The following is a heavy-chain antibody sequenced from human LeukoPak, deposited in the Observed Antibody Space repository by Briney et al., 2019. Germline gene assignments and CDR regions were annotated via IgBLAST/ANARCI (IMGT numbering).Heavy chain of an antibody. Sequence: PGGSLRLSCAASGFTFSSYGMHWVRQAPGKGLEWVAVISYDGSNKYYADSVKGRFTISRDNSKNTLYLQMNSLRAEDTAVYYCAKDDGNLTPFDYWGQGTLVTVS. J-gene: IGHJ4*02. V-gene: IGHV3-30*18. CDR2: ISYDGSNK. D-gene: IGHD4-23*01. CDR3: AKDDGNLTPFDY. CDR1: GFTFSSYG.